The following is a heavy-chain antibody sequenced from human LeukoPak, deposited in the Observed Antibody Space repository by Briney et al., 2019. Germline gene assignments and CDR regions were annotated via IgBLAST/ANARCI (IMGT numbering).Heavy chain of an antibody. V-gene: IGHV4-61*08. CDR1: GGSISSGGYY. CDR2: IYYSGST. D-gene: IGHD4-17*01. J-gene: IGHJ6*02. CDR3: ARDISRGGSDYGDGMDV. Sequence: PSETLSLTCTVSGGSISSGGYYWSWIRQPPGKGLEWIGYIYYSGSTKYNPSLKSRVTISVDRSKNQFSLKLSSVTAADTAVYYCARDISRGGSDYGDGMDVWGQGTTVTVSS.